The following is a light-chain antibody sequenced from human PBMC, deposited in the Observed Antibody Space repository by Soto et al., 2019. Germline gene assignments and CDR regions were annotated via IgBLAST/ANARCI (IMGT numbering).Light chain of an antibody. CDR1: QSVSNNY. CDR2: STS. J-gene: IGKJ2*01. V-gene: IGKV3-20*01. CDR3: HHYSASPTFT. Sequence: EIFLTQSPGTLSLSRWERATLSWRASQSVSNNYLAWYQQRLGQPPRLLIYSTSSRATGIPDRFSGSGSGTDFTLTISRLEPEDFATYYCHHYSASPTFTFGHGTKVDIK.